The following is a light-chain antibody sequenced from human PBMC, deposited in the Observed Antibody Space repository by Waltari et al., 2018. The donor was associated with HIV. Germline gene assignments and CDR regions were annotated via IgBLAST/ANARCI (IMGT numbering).Light chain of an antibody. CDR1: PLGDQY. V-gene: IGLV3-1*01. CDR2: QDG. J-gene: IGLJ3*02. CDR3: QAWDSSTWM. Sequence: SYELTQPPSVSVSPGQTARITCSGDPLGDQYACWYQQKPGQSPVLVIYQDGKRPSGIPERFSGSNSGNTATLIISGTQAMDEADYYCQAWDSSTWMFGGGTKLTVL.